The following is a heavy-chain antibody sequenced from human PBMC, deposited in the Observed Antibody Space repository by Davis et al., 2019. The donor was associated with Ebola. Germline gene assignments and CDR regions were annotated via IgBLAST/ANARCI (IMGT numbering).Heavy chain of an antibody. Sequence: ASVKVSCKASGYTFTGYYMHWVRQAPEQGLEWMGRINPNSGGTNYAQKFQGRVTMTTDTSTSTAYMELRSLRSDDTAVYYCARDQGLVVITNWFDPWGQGTLVTVSS. J-gene: IGHJ5*02. CDR1: GYTFTGYY. V-gene: IGHV1-2*06. CDR3: ARDQGLVVITNWFDP. CDR2: INPNSGGT. D-gene: IGHD3-22*01.